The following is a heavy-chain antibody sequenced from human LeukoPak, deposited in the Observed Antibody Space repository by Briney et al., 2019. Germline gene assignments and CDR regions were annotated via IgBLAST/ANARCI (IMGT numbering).Heavy chain of an antibody. CDR3: AKDLRDTAMVTPIDY. Sequence: GGSLRLSCAASGFTFSSYAMSWVRQAPGKGLEWVAVISYDGSNKYYADSVKGRFTISRDNSKNTLYLQMNSLRAEDTAVYYCAKDLRDTAMVTPIDYRGQGTLVTVSS. CDR2: ISYDGSNK. CDR1: GFTFSSYA. J-gene: IGHJ4*02. D-gene: IGHD5-18*01. V-gene: IGHV3-30*18.